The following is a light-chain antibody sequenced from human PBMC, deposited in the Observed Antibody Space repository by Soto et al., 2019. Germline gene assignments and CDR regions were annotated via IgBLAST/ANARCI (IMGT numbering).Light chain of an antibody. CDR1: SSDVGAYTS. J-gene: IGLJ1*01. Sequence: QSALTQPPSASGSPGQSITLSCTGSSSDVGAYTSVSWYQHHPGKAPKLMIYEVSKRPSGVSNRFSGSKSGNTASLTISGLQPEDEAHYYCSSHTSDNRSYVFGTGTKLTVL. V-gene: IGLV2-14*01. CDR3: SSHTSDNRSYV. CDR2: EVS.